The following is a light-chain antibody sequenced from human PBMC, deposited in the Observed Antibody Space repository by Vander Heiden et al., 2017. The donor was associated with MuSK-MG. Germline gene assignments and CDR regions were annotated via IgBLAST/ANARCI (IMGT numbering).Light chain of an antibody. V-gene: IGLV1-44*01. CDR2: SNN. CDR1: SSNIGSNT. J-gene: IGLJ2*01. CDR3: AAWDDGLNGHV. Sequence: QSVLTQPPSASGTPGQRVTISCSGSSSNIGSNTVNWYQQLPGTAPKLLIYSNNQRPSGVPDRFAGSKSGTSASLAISGLQSEDEADYYCAAWDDGLNGHVFGGGTKLTVL.